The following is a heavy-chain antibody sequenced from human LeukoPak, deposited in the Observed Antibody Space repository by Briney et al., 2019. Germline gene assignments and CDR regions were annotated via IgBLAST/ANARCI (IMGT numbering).Heavy chain of an antibody. CDR1: GFTFSSYA. CDR2: ISYDGSNK. Sequence: GGSLRLSCAASGFTFSSYAMHWVRQAPGKGLEWVAVISYDGSNKYYADSVKGRFTISRDNAKNSLYLQMNSLRAEDTAVYYCARVLTMVRGVIWFDPWGQGTLVTVSS. CDR3: ARVLTMVRGVIWFDP. J-gene: IGHJ5*02. V-gene: IGHV3-30-3*01. D-gene: IGHD3-10*01.